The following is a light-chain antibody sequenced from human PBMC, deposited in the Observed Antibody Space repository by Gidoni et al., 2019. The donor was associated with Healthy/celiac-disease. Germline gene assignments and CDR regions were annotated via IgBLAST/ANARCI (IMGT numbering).Light chain of an antibody. CDR2: AAT. Sequence: DIQINQSPSSLSASVVDRVTITCRASHSISSYLNWYQQKPGKAPKLLTYAATSLESGVPSRCSSSGSGTDFTRTISRLQPEDFASYYCQGRYSTRTFGQXTKLEIK. CDR1: HSISSY. J-gene: IGKJ2*01. V-gene: IGKV1-39*01. CDR3: QGRYSTRT.